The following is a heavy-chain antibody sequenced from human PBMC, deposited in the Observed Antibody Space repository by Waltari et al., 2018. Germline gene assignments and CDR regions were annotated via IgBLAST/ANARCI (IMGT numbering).Heavy chain of an antibody. CDR2: TYYRSRWYN. CDR1: GDSVSTNSAS. D-gene: IGHD4-17*01. V-gene: IGHV6-1*01. Sequence: QVQLQQSGPGLVKPSQTLPLTCAISGDSVSTNSASWNWIRQSPSRGLEWLGRTYYRSRWYNDYAVSVKSRITISPDTSKNQFSLQLHSVTPDDTAVYYCARGYVDYILWWDHWGQGTLVTVSS. CDR3: ARGYVDYILWWDH. J-gene: IGHJ4*02.